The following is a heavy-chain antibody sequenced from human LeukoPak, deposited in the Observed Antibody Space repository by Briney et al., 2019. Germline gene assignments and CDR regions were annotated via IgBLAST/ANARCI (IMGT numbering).Heavy chain of an antibody. CDR3: ARDLVVAATSIDY. D-gene: IGHD2-15*01. Sequence: GGSLRLSCAASGFTFSSDSMNWVRQAPGKGLEWVSSISSSSSHIYYADSVKGRFTISRDNAKNSLYLQMNSLRAEDTAVYYCARDLVVAATSIDYWGQGTLVTVSS. CDR2: ISSSSSHI. J-gene: IGHJ4*02. CDR1: GFTFSSDS. V-gene: IGHV3-21*01.